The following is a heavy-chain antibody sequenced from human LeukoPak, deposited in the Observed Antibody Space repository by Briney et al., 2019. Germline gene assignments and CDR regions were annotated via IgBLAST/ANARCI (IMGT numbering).Heavy chain of an antibody. V-gene: IGHV4-61*10. CDR3: AVTWNADRTFAP. J-gene: IGHJ5*02. CDR1: GGSISSGSYY. Sequence: SETLSLTRTVSGGSISSGSYYYSWIRQPAGKGLEWIGHIYYLGTTTYNPSLRSRVTISMDASKNQFSLNLTSVTAADTAVYYCAVTWNADRTFAPWGQGILVTVS. D-gene: IGHD1-1*01. CDR2: IYYLGTT.